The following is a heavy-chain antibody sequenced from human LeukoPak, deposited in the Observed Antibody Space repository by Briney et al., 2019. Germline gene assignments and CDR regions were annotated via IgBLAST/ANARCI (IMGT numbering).Heavy chain of an antibody. CDR2: IWSDGGNK. D-gene: IGHD1-26*01. V-gene: IGHV3-33*06. Sequence: GGSLRLSCAASGFTFSTYGMHWVRQAPGKGLEWVAVIWSDGGNKYYADSVKGRFAISRDNSKNTLYLQMNSLRAEDTAVYYCAKDIALYSGTYYAFDVWGQGTVVTVSS. CDR3: AKDIALYSGTYYAFDV. CDR1: GFTFSTYG. J-gene: IGHJ3*01.